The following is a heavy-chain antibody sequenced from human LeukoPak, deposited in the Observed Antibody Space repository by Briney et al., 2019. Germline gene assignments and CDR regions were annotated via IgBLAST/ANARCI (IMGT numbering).Heavy chain of an antibody. CDR3: AKSHSSGFYYLYYFDY. J-gene: IGHJ4*02. V-gene: IGHV3-23*01. Sequence: GGSLRLSCSASGFTFSSYAMSWVRQAPGEGLEWVSAISGGGVTTYYADSVKGRFAISRDNSKNTLFLQIDSLRAEDTAVYYCAKSHSSGFYYLYYFDYWGQGTLVTVSS. D-gene: IGHD3-22*01. CDR1: GFTFSSYA. CDR2: ISGGGVTT.